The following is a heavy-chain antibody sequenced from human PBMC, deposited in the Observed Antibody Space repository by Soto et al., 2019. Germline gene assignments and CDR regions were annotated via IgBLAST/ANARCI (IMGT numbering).Heavy chain of an antibody. CDR3: ARDRSGHLYYYYGMDV. J-gene: IGHJ6*02. CDR1: GFTFSSYG. V-gene: IGHV3-33*01. CDR2: IWYEGSNK. D-gene: IGHD6-19*01. Sequence: GGSLRLSCAASGFTFSSYGMHWVRQAPGKGLEWVAVIWYEGSNKYYADSVKGRFTISRDNSKNTLYLQMNSLRAEDTAVYFCARDRSGHLYYYYGMDVWGQGTTVTVSS.